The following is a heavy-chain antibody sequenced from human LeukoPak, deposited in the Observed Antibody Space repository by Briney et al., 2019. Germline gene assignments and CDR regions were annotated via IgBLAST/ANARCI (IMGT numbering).Heavy chain of an antibody. CDR2: ISYDGSNK. V-gene: IGHV3-30*04. CDR3: ARVMAPEGLGYFDY. D-gene: IGHD5-24*01. J-gene: IGHJ4*02. CDR1: GFSFITYE. Sequence: GGSLRLSCAASGFSFITYEMNWVRQAPGKGLEWVAVISYDGSNKYYADSVKGRFTISRDNSKNTLYLQMNSLRAEDTAVYYCARVMAPEGLGYFDYWGQGTLVTVSS.